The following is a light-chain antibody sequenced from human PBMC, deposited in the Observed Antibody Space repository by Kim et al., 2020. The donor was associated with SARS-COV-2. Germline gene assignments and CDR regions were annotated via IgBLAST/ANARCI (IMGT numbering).Light chain of an antibody. CDR1: QSVSTY. Sequence: EIVLTQSPATLSLSPGDRATLSCRASQSVSTYLAWYKQKPGQAPRLFIYDASNRVTGIPPTFSGSGSGTDFTLTISSLEPEDFAVYYCPQRSTWPYTFGQGTNLEI. J-gene: IGKJ2*01. CDR2: DAS. CDR3: PQRSTWPYT. V-gene: IGKV3-11*01.